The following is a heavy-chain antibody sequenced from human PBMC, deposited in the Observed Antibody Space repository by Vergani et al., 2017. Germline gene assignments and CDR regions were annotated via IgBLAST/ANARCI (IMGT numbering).Heavy chain of an antibody. CDR3: ARGGIAAAGIYGMDV. D-gene: IGHD6-13*01. V-gene: IGHV3-21*01. J-gene: IGHJ6*02. CDR2: ISSSSSYI. Sequence: EVQLLESGGDLVQPGGSLRLSCAASGFTFSSYAMSWVRQAPGKGLEWVSSISSSSSYIYYADSVKGRFTISRDNAKNSLYLQMNSLRAEDTAVYYCARGGIAAAGIYGMDVWGQGTTVTVSS. CDR1: GFTFSSYA.